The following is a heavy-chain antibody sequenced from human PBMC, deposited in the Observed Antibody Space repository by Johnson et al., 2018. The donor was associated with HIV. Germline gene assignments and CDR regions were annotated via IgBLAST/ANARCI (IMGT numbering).Heavy chain of an antibody. CDR2: ISYDAKHK. V-gene: IGHV3-30*19. CDR1: GFTFSIYG. CDR3: ARVVALGWELNDAFDI. Sequence: VQLVESGGGVVQPGGSLRLSCAASGFTFSIYGMHWVRQAPGKGLEWVAVISYDAKHKYYADSVKGRFTISRDNSKNTLYLQMNSLRGEDTALYYWARVVALGWELNDAFDIVGEGKLVTVSS. J-gene: IGHJ3*02. D-gene: IGHD1-26*01.